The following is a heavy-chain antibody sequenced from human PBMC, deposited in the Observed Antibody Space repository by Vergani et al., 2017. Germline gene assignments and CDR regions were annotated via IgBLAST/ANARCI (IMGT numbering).Heavy chain of an antibody. Sequence: QVQLQESGPGLVKPSETLSLTCTVSGGSISSHYWSWIRQPPGKGLEWIGYMYHSGSTNYNPSLETRVTISGDTSKNQFSLKLNSVTAADTAVYYCGRVADFYGLGSRLLDLWGQGILVTVSS. V-gene: IGHV4-59*11. D-gene: IGHD3-10*01. CDR1: GGSISSHY. J-gene: IGHJ5*02. CDR3: GRVADFYGLGSRLLDL. CDR2: MYHSGST.